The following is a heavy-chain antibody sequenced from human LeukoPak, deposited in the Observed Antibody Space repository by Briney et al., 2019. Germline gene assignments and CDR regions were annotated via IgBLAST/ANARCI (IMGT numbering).Heavy chain of an antibody. J-gene: IGHJ1*01. CDR1: GGTFISYA. Sequence: SGXVCCKAAGGTFISYAISWVGQAAGQGGEWRGGIIPIFGTANYEQKFQGRVTITADDSTSTAYMELSSLRSEDTAVYYCARAEIAVAGTDVEYFQHWGQGTLVTVSS. CDR3: ARAEIAVAGTDVEYFQH. CDR2: IIPIFGTA. D-gene: IGHD6-19*01. V-gene: IGHV1-69*13.